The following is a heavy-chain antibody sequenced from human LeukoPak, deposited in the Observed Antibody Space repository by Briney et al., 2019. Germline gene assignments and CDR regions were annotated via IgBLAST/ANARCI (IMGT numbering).Heavy chain of an antibody. Sequence: SVKVSCKASGGTFSSYAISWVRQAPGQGLEWMGGIIPIFGTANYAQKFQGRVTITADESTSTAYMELSSLRSEDTAVYYCARGYCSGGSCYHDYWGQGILVTVSS. J-gene: IGHJ4*02. D-gene: IGHD2-15*01. CDR2: IIPIFGTA. CDR1: GGTFSSYA. CDR3: ARGYCSGGSCYHDY. V-gene: IGHV1-69*13.